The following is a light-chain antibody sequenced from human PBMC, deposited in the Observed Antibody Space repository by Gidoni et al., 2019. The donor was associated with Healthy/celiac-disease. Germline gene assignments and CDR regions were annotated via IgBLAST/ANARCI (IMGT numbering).Light chain of an antibody. CDR2: KAS. CDR3: QQYNSYPYT. V-gene: IGKV1-5*03. Sequence: DIQMTQSPSTLSASVGDRVTITCRASQSISSWLAWYQQKPGKAPKLLIYKASSLESGVPSRFSGSGSGTEFTPTISSLQPDDFATYYCQQYNSYPYTFGQXTKLEIK. J-gene: IGKJ2*01. CDR1: QSISSW.